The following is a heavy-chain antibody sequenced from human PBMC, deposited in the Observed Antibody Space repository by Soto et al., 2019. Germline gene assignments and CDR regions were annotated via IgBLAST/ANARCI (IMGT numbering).Heavy chain of an antibody. CDR1: GVSLSNAGLG. J-gene: IGHJ5*02. V-gene: IGHV2-26*01. CDR2: IFSNDEK. CDR3: ASSYSTSWYWFDP. Sequence: QVTVKESGPVLVKPTETLTLTCTVSGVSLSNAGLGVSWIRQPPGKALEWLAHIFSNDEKSYSTSLKSRLTISKDTSKSQVVPTMTNMDPVDTATYYCASSYSTSWYWFDPWGHGTLVTVSS. D-gene: IGHD6-13*01.